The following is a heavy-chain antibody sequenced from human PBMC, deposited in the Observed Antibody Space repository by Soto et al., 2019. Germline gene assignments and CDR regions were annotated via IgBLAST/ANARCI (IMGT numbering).Heavy chain of an antibody. CDR3: ARSSGTSYIWFDP. J-gene: IGHJ5*02. CDR1: GYAFSTYG. Sequence: QVQLVQSATEVKKPGASVKVSCKSSGYAFSTYGISWVRQAPGQGLEWMAWISAYNGDSNYAQHLQDRVTLTTDTPTSTASMELRSPRSDDTAVYFCARSSGTSYIWFDPWGQGTLVIVSP. D-gene: IGHD1-26*01. V-gene: IGHV1-18*01. CDR2: ISAYNGDS.